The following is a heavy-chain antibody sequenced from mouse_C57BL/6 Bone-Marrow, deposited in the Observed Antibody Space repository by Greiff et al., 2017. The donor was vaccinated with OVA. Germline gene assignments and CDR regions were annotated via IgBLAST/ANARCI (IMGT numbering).Heavy chain of an antibody. D-gene: IGHD2-12*01. CDR3: ARYDKGSMDY. Sequence: EESGPGLVKPSQSLSLTCSVTGYSITSGYYCNWIRQSPGNKLEWMGYIRYDGSTNYNPSLKNRISITRDTSTNQSFLKLNSVTTEDTATYDCARYDKGSMDYWGKGTSVTVSS. J-gene: IGHJ4*01. V-gene: IGHV3-6*01. CDR1: GYSITSGYY. CDR2: IRYDGST.